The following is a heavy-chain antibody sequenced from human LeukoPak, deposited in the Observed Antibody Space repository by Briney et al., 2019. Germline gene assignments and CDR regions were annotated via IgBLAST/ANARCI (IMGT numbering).Heavy chain of an antibody. CDR2: IIPIFGTA. V-gene: IGHV1-69*06. D-gene: IGHD2-15*01. Sequence: GASVKVSCKASGGTFSSYAISWVRQAPRQGLEWMGGIIPIFGTANYAQKFQGRVTITADRSTSTAYMELSSLRSEDTAVYYCAREDCSGGSCYYDYWGQGTLVTVSS. CDR1: GGTFSSYA. J-gene: IGHJ4*02. CDR3: AREDCSGGSCYYDY.